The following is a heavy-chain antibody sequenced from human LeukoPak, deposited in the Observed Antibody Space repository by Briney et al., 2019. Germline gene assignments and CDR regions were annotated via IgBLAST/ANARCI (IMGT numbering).Heavy chain of an antibody. V-gene: IGHV3-7*01. CDR1: GGSISSGGYS. CDR3: ARGRDGYNYPFDY. CDR2: IKQDGSEK. Sequence: LSLTCAVSGGSISSGGYSWSWVRQAPGTGLEWVANIKQDGSEKYYVDSVKGRFTISRDNAKNSLYLQMNSLRAEDTAVYYCARGRDGYNYPFDYWGQGTLVTVSS. D-gene: IGHD5-24*01. J-gene: IGHJ4*02.